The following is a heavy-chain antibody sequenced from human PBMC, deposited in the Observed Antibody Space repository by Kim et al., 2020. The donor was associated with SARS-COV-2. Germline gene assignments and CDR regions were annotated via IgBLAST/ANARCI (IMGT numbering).Heavy chain of an antibody. CDR1: GGSTSSSSYY. CDR3: ARETRRGYYDIWS. Sequence: SETLSLTCTVSGGSTSSSSYYWGWIRQPPGKGLEWIGSIYYSGSTYYNPSLKSRVTISVDTSKNQFSLKLSSVTAADTAVYYCARETRRGYYDIWSWGQGTLVTVSS. V-gene: IGHV4-39*07. J-gene: IGHJ4*02. D-gene: IGHD3-3*01. CDR2: IYYSGST.